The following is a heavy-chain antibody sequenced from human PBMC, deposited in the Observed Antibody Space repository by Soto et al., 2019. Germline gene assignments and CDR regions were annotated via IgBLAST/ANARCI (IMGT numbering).Heavy chain of an antibody. CDR2: ISGSGGST. J-gene: IGHJ5*02. Sequence: GGSLRLSCAASGFTCSSYEMSWVRQAPGKGLEWVSAISGSGGSTYYADSVKGRFTISRDNSKNTLYLQMNSLRAEDTAVYYCAKDLSSYCSSTSCSPWFDPWGQGTLVTVSS. CDR3: AKDLSSYCSSTSCSPWFDP. D-gene: IGHD2-2*01. CDR1: GFTCSSYE. V-gene: IGHV3-23*01.